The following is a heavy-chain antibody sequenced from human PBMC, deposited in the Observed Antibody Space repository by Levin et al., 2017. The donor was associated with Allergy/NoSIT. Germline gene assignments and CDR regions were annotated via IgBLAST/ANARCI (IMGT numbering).Heavy chain of an antibody. CDR3: ARTYYYDSGPDAFDI. CDR2: INPNSGGT. Sequence: ASVKVSCKASGYTFTGYYMHWVRQAPGQGLEWMGWINPNSGGTNYAQKFQGRVTMTRDTSISTAYMELSRLRSDDTAVYYCARTYYYDSGPDAFDIWGQGTMVTVSS. D-gene: IGHD3-22*01. J-gene: IGHJ3*02. CDR1: GYTFTGYY. V-gene: IGHV1-2*02.